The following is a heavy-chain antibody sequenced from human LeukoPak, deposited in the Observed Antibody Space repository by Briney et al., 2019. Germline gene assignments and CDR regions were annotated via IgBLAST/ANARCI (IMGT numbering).Heavy chain of an antibody. CDR2: IYHSGST. V-gene: IGHV4-30-2*01. Sequence: SQTLSLTCAVSGGSISSGGYSWSWIRQPPGKGLEWIGYIYHSGSTYYNPSLKSRVTISVDRSKNQFSLKLSSVTAADTAVYYCARQRTIFGVVDYFDYWGQGTLVTVSS. CDR3: ARQRTIFGVVDYFDY. J-gene: IGHJ4*02. D-gene: IGHD3-3*01. CDR1: GGSISSGGYS.